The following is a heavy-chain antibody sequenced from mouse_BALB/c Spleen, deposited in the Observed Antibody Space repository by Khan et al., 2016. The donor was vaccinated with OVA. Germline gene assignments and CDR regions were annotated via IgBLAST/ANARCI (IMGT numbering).Heavy chain of an antibody. CDR2: ISCYNGAT. V-gene: IGHV1S34*01. J-gene: IGHJ1*01. Sequence: LVKTGASVKISCKASGYSFTGYYMHWVKQCHGKSLEWIGYISCYNGATSYNQKFKGKATFTVDTSSSTAYMQFNSLTSEDSAVYYCARENYGAGYFDVWGAGTTVTVSS. D-gene: IGHD1-2*01. CDR3: ARENYGAGYFDV. CDR1: GYSFTGYY.